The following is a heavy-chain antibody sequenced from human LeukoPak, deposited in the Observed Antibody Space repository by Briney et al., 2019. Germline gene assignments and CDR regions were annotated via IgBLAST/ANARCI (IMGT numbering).Heavy chain of an antibody. CDR3: ARCSSSWYGQVFDY. CDR2: IIPILGIA. CDR1: GGTFSSYA. V-gene: IGHV1-69*04. J-gene: IGHJ4*02. Sequence: ASVKVSCKASGGTFSSYAISWVRQAPGQGLEWMGRIIPILGIANYAQKFQGRVTITADKSTSTAYMELSSLRSEDTAVYYCARCSSSWYGQVFDYWGQGTLVTVSS. D-gene: IGHD6-13*01.